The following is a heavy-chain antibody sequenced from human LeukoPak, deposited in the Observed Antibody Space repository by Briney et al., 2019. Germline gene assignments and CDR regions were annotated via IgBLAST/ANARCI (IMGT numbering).Heavy chain of an antibody. CDR3: AKGGDSSGWYADAVYYYYYGMDV. D-gene: IGHD6-19*01. Sequence: PGGSLRLSCAASGFTVSSNYMSWVRQAPGKGLEWVSAISGSGGSTYYADSVKGRFTISRDNSKNTLYLQMNSLRAEDTAVYYCAKGGDSSGWYADAVYYYYYGMDVWGQGTTVTVSS. J-gene: IGHJ6*02. V-gene: IGHV3-23*01. CDR1: GFTVSSNY. CDR2: ISGSGGST.